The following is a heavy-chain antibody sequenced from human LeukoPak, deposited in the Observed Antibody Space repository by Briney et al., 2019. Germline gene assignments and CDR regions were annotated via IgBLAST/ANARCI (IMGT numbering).Heavy chain of an antibody. CDR3: AKDLLAAGTRVGSDY. V-gene: IGHV3-9*01. Sequence: GGSLRLSCAASGFTFDDYAMHWVRQAPGKGLEWVSGISWNSGSIGYADSVKGRFTISRDNAKNSLYLQMNSLRAEDTALYYCAKDLLAAGTRVGSDYWGQGTLVTVSS. CDR1: GFTFDDYA. D-gene: IGHD6-13*01. J-gene: IGHJ4*02. CDR2: ISWNSGSI.